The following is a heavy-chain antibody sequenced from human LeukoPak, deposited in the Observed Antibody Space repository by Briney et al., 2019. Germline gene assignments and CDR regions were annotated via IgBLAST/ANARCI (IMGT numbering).Heavy chain of an antibody. D-gene: IGHD2/OR15-2a*01. V-gene: IGHV3-23*01. CDR1: RFTFSSYA. J-gene: IGHJ5*02. CDR2: ISGSGGST. CDR3: AKDLTPYFENWFDP. Sequence: GGSLRLSCAASRFTFSSYAMSWVRQAPGKGLELVSAISGSGGSTYYADSVKGRFTISRDNSKNTLYLQMNSLRAEDTAVYYCAKDLTPYFENWFDPWGQGTLVTVSS.